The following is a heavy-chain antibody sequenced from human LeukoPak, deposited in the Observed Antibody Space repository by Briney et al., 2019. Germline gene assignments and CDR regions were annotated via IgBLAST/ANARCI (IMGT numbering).Heavy chain of an antibody. CDR2: INHSGST. CDR1: GGSFSGYY. J-gene: IGHJ4*02. Sequence: SETLSLTCAVYGGSFSGYYWSWIRQPPGKGLEWIGEINHSGSTNYNPSLKSRVTISVDTSKNQFSLRLSSVTAADTAVYYCARRRYDFWSGYAYFDYWGQGTLVTVSS. CDR3: ARRRYDFWSGYAYFDY. D-gene: IGHD3-3*01. V-gene: IGHV4-34*01.